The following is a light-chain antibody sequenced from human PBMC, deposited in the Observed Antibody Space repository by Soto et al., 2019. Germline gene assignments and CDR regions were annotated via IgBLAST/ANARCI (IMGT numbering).Light chain of an antibody. Sequence: EIVLTQSPGTLSLSPGERATLSCRASQSVSSSYLAWYQQKPGQAPRLLIYGASTRATGIPDRFSCSGSGRDFTLTISRLEPEDSALYYCQQFGSSPITFGQGTRLEIK. J-gene: IGKJ5*01. V-gene: IGKV3-20*01. CDR2: GAS. CDR3: QQFGSSPIT. CDR1: QSVSSSY.